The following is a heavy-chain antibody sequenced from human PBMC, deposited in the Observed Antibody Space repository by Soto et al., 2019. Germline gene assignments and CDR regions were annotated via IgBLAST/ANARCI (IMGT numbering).Heavy chain of an antibody. Sequence: GGSLRLSCAVSGFAFSSHAMSWVRQAPGKGLEWVSSITAGGYSTYYADSVKGRFAVSRDNSKNTLYLQMNSLRAEDTAVYYCAKDGASYYYYGMDVWGQGTTVTVSS. J-gene: IGHJ6*02. CDR3: AKDGASYYYYGMDV. CDR2: ITAGGYST. V-gene: IGHV3-23*01. CDR1: GFAFSSHA. D-gene: IGHD3-10*01.